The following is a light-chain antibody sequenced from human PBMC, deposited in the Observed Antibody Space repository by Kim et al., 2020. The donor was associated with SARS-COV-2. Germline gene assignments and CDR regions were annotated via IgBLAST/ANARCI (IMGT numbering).Light chain of an antibody. CDR1: QNVKIH. J-gene: IGKJ5*01. Sequence: PGERAPPSCRASQNVKIHLAWYQQKPGQAPRLLIYEASNRATGIPARFSGSGSGTDFTLTISSLEPKDFAVYYCQQRDNWPITFGQGTRLEIK. V-gene: IGKV3-11*01. CDR2: EAS. CDR3: QQRDNWPIT.